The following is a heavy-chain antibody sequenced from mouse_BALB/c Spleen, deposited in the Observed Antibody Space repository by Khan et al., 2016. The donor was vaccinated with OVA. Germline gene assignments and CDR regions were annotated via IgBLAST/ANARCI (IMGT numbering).Heavy chain of an antibody. CDR1: GYTFTSYW. Sequence: QVQLKQSGAELAKPGASVKMSCKASGYTFTSYWMHWVKQRPGQGLEWIGYINPSTGYTEYNQRFKDKATLTADKSSSTAYMQLSSLVSEESAVYYCANHGSISAWLTYWGQGTLVTVSA. V-gene: IGHV1-7*01. D-gene: IGHD2-10*02. CDR2: INPSTGYT. J-gene: IGHJ3*01. CDR3: ANHGSISAWLTY.